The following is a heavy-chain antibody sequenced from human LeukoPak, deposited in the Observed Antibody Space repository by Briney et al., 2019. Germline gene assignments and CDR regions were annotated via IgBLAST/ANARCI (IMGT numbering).Heavy chain of an antibody. CDR1: GLTFDDYA. CDR2: ISWNSGSI. CDR3: TIDGITMVLGAFDI. D-gene: IGHD3-10*01. V-gene: IGHV3-9*01. Sequence: PGGSLRLSCAASGLTFDDYAMHWVRQAPGKGLEWGSGISWNSGSIGYADSVKGRFTISRDNAKNSLYLQMNSLRAEDTALYYCTIDGITMVLGAFDIWGQGTMVTVSS. J-gene: IGHJ3*02.